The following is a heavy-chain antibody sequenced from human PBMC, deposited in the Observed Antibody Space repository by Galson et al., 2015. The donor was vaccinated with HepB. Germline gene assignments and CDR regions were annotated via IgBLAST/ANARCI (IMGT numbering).Heavy chain of an antibody. CDR3: ARATLRWFDP. V-gene: IGHV3-11*01. D-gene: IGHD3-16*01. CDR2: VSDSGTTT. J-gene: IGHJ5*02. CDR1: GSTFSDYS. Sequence: SLRLSCAASGSTFSDYSMTWIRQAPGKGLEWLSYVSDSGTTTFYADSVRGRLTISRDNAKNSLYLRLNSLRAEDTAVYYCARATLRWFDPWGQGALVTVSS.